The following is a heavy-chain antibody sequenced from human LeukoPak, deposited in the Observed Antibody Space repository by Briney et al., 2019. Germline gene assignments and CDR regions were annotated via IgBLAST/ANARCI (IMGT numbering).Heavy chain of an antibody. CDR1: GGSFSGYY. CDR2: IYYSGST. Sequence: SETLSLTCAVYGGSFSGYYWSWIRQPPGKGLEWIGYIYYSGSTNYNPSLKSRVTISVDTSKNQFSLKLSSVTAADTAVYYCAAGSYYVRSFDYWGQGTLVTVSS. V-gene: IGHV4-59*01. D-gene: IGHD3-10*01. CDR3: AAGSYYVRSFDY. J-gene: IGHJ4*02.